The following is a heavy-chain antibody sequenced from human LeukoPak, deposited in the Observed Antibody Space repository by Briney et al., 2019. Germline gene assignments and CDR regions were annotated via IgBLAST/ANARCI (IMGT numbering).Heavy chain of an antibody. J-gene: IGHJ4*02. CDR3: ARGPTTDYDILTGYYYFDC. V-gene: IGHV4-34*01. CDR1: GGSFSGYY. D-gene: IGHD3-9*01. Sequence: TPSETLSLTCAVHGGSFSGYYWTWIRQSPGKGLEWIGEINHSGSTNYNPSLKSRVTISVDTSNNQFSLKLSSVTAADTAVYYCARGPTTDYDILTGYYYFDCWGQGTLVTVSS. CDR2: INHSGST.